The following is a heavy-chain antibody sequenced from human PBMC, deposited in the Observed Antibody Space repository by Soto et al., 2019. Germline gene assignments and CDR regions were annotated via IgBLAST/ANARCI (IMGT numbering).Heavy chain of an antibody. CDR1: GFTFSSYA. CDR3: ARDFSDIVVVPAGAGSWFDP. Sequence: GGSLRLSCAASGFTFSSYAMHWVRQAPGKGLEWVAVISYDGSNKYYADSVKGRFTISRDNSKNTLYLQMNSLRAEDTAVYYCARDFSDIVVVPAGAGSWFDPWGQGTLVTVSS. J-gene: IGHJ5*02. CDR2: ISYDGSNK. D-gene: IGHD2-2*01. V-gene: IGHV3-30-3*01.